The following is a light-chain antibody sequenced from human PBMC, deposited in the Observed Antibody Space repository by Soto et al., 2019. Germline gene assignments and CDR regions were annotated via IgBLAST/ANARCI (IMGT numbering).Light chain of an antibody. Sequence: SGATRSVSTEERATLSCRASQSVSSNLAWYQQKPGQAPRLLIYGASTWATGVPARFSGSGSGTDFTLTITSLEPEDFAVYYCHQRSNWPPDTFGQGTRLEIK. CDR3: HQRSNWPPDT. CDR1: QSVSSN. J-gene: IGKJ5*01. V-gene: IGKV3-11*01. CDR2: GAS.